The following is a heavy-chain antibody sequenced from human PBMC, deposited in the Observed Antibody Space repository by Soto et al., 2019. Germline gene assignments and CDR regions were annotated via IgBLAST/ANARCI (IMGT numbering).Heavy chain of an antibody. CDR3: ASRQGVAGTDYYYYYGMDV. Sequence: SETLSLTCTVSGGSISSSSYYWGWFRQPPGKGLEWIGSIYYSGSTYYNPSLKSRVTISVDTSKNQFSLKLSSVTAADTAVYYCASRQGVAGTDYYYYYGMDVWGQGTTVT. CDR1: GGSISSSSYY. D-gene: IGHD6-19*01. V-gene: IGHV4-39*01. J-gene: IGHJ6*02. CDR2: IYYSGST.